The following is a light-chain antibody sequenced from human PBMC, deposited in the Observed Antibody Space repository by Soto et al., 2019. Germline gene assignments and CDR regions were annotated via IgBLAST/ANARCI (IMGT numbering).Light chain of an antibody. J-gene: IGKJ1*01. V-gene: IGKV1-39*01. CDR2: GAS. Sequence: DIQMTQSPSSLSASVGDRVTITCQTSQSINTYLNWYQQKPGKAPKLLIYGASSLQSGVPLRFSGSGSGTDFTLTIRSLEPEDFATYYCQESYSTLWGTCGQGTKVDIK. CDR1: QSINTY. CDR3: QESYSTLWGT.